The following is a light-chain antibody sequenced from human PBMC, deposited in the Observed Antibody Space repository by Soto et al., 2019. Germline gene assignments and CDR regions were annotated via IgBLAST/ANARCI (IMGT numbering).Light chain of an antibody. CDR1: SSDIGAYNY. CDR2: EVT. CDR3: SSHGGANNFYV. V-gene: IGLV2-8*01. J-gene: IGLJ1*01. Sequence: QSVLTQPPSASGSPGQSVTISCTGTSSDIGAYNYVSWYQQHPGKVPKLIIYEVTKRPSGVPDRFSASKSGNTASLTVSGLQAEDEADYYCSSHGGANNFYVFGTGTKVT.